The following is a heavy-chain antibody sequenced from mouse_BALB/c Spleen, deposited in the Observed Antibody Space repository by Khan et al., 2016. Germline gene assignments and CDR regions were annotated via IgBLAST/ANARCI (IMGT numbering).Heavy chain of an antibody. CDR3: ARRCPISYYGGGGGD. Sequence: QLQQSGAELVKPGASVKLSCTASGFNIKDTYMHWVRQRPEQGLEWIGRIDPGNGNARYESKFQDKATITADTTSNTAHLQLSSPTSEETGVYVCARRCPISYYGGGGGDWGQGTTRTVSS. V-gene: IGHV14-3*02. D-gene: IGHD1-1*01. CDR2: IDPGNGNA. J-gene: IGHJ2*01. CDR1: GFNIKDTY.